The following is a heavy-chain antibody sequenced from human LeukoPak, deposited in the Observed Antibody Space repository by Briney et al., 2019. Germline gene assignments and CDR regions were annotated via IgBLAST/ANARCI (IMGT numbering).Heavy chain of an antibody. V-gene: IGHV3-53*01. CDR2: IYSGGST. J-gene: IGHJ4*02. Sequence: GGSLRLSCAASGFTVSSNCMSWVRQAPGKGLEWVSFIYSGGSTFYANSVKGRFTISRDNSKNTLYLQMNSLRAEDTAVYFCASSTILTRGIDYWGQGTLVTVSS. D-gene: IGHD5/OR15-5a*01. CDR1: GFTVSSNC. CDR3: ASSTILTRGIDY.